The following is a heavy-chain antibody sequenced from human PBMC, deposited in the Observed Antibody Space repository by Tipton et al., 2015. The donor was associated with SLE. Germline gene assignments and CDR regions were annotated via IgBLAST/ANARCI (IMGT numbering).Heavy chain of an antibody. V-gene: IGHV1-69*05. D-gene: IGHD3-3*01. J-gene: IGHJ4*02. CDR2: IIPIFGTA. CDR1: GSTFTSYG. CDR3: AKDLVGPGIMEWLLD. Sequence: QSGPEVKKPGASVKVSCKASGSTFTSYGISWVRQAPGQGLGWMGGIIPIFGTANYAQKFQGRVTITTDESTSTAYMELNSLRAEDTAVYYCAKDLVGPGIMEWLLDWGQGTLVTVSS.